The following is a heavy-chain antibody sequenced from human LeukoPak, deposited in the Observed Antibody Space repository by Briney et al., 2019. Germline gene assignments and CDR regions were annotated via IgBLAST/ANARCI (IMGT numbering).Heavy chain of an antibody. V-gene: IGHV4-34*01. CDR3: ARGTRSRAYMDV. D-gene: IGHD1-1*01. CDR2: INHSGST. Sequence: SETLSLTCTVSGGSISSYYWSWIRQPPGKGLEWIGEINHSGSTNYNPSLKSRVTISVDTSKNQFPLKLSSVTAADTAVYYCARGTRSRAYMDVWAKGPRSPSP. CDR1: GGSISSYY. J-gene: IGHJ6*03.